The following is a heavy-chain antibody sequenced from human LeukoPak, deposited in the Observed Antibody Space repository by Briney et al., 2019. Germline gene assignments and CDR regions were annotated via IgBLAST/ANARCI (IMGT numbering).Heavy chain of an antibody. CDR2: VSDTGAGT. D-gene: IGHD6-19*01. CDR1: GFTFTSYA. Sequence: GGSLRLSCAASGFTFTSYAMSWVRQAPGKGLEWVSSVSDTGAGTNYADSVKGRFTISRDNSKNTLSLQMNSLRVEDTAVYYCAKDLVAGSDYWGQGALVTVSS. J-gene: IGHJ4*02. CDR3: AKDLVAGSDY. V-gene: IGHV3-23*01.